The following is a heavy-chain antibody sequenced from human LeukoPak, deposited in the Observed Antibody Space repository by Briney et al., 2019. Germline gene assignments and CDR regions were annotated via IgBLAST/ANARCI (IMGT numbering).Heavy chain of an antibody. D-gene: IGHD2-15*01. V-gene: IGHV3-23*01. CDR1: GFTFSSYA. J-gene: IGHJ4*02. CDR3: AKTPYLYCSGGSCYADY. Sequence: GGSLRLSCAASGFTFSSYAVSWVRQAPGKGLEWVSAISGSGGSTYYADSVKGRFTISRDNSKNTLYLQMNSLRAEDTAVYYCAKTPYLYCSGGSCYADYWGQGTLVSVSS. CDR2: ISGSGGST.